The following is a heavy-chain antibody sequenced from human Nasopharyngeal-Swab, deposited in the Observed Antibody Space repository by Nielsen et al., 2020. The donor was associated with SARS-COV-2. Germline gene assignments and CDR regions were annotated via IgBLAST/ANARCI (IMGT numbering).Heavy chain of an antibody. V-gene: IGHV5-51*01. D-gene: IGHD6-13*01. J-gene: IGHJ3*02. CDR2: IYPGDSET. Sequence: KVSCKGSGDSFTNYWIGWVRQMPGKGLEWMGIIYPGDSETRYSPSFQGQVTISADKSINTAYLQRGSLKASDTAMYYCARRISSSWFSDAFDIWGQGTMVTVSS. CDR3: ARRISSSWFSDAFDI. CDR1: GDSFTNYW.